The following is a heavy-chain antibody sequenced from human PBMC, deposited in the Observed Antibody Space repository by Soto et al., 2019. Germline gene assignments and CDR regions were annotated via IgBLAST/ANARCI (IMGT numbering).Heavy chain of an antibody. CDR3: ARSLYDTSGYRYFDY. CDR1: GYSFSSYW. V-gene: IGHV5-51*01. Sequence: GESLKISCNTSGYSFSSYWLGWVRQMPGKGLEWMGIIFPDDSETRYSPSFQGQVTISADKSTSTAYLQWSTLKASDTAMYYCARSLYDTSGYRYFDYWGQGTLVTVYS. J-gene: IGHJ4*02. CDR2: IFPDDSET. D-gene: IGHD3-22*01.